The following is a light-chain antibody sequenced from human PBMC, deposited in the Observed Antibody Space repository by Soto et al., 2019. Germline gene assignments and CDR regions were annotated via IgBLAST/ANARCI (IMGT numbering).Light chain of an antibody. Sequence: QCALTQPASESGSPGQSITISCTGTSSDVGGYNYVSWYQQHPGKAPKLMIYDVSNRPSGVSNRFSGSKSGNTASLTISGLQAEDEADYYCSSYTSSSTYVFGTGTKVTVL. CDR3: SSYTSSSTYV. CDR1: SSDVGGYNY. J-gene: IGLJ1*01. CDR2: DVS. V-gene: IGLV2-14*01.